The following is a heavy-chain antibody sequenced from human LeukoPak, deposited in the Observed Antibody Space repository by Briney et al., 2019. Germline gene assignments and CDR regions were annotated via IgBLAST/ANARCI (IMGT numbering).Heavy chain of an antibody. D-gene: IGHD1-26*01. J-gene: IGHJ5*02. V-gene: IGHV4-30-2*01. Sequence: PSQTLSLTCAVSGGSISSGGYSWSWIRQPPGKGLEWIGYIYHSGSTYYNPSLKSRVTISVDRSKNQFSLKLSSVTAADTAVYYCARDQAILGWFDPWGQGTLVTVSS. CDR3: ARDQAILGWFDP. CDR2: IYHSGST. CDR1: GGSISSGGYS.